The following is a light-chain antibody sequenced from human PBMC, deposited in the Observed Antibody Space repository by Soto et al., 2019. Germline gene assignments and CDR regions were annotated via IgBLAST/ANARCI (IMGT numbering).Light chain of an antibody. CDR1: SSDVGGYKY. V-gene: IGLV2-11*01. CDR3: CSYAGSYTYV. J-gene: IGLJ1*01. Sequence: QSALTQPRSVSWSPGQSVTISCTGTSSDVGGYKYVCWYQQHPGKAPKLMIYDVSKRPSGVPDRFSGSKSGNTASLTISGLQAEDEADYYCCSYAGSYTYVFGIGTKVTVL. CDR2: DVS.